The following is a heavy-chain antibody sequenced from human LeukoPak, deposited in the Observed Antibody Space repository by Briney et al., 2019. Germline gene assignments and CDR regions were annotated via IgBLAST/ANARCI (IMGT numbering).Heavy chain of an antibody. Sequence: ASVKVSCKASGYTFTSYDINWVRQATGQGLEWMGWMNPNSGNTGYAQKFRGRVTITRNTSISTAYMELSSLRSEDTAVYYCARGGSGSYYVLRYYYYYMDVWGKGTTVTVSS. J-gene: IGHJ6*03. V-gene: IGHV1-8*03. CDR3: ARGGSGSYYVLRYYYYYMDV. CDR1: GYTFTSYD. D-gene: IGHD1-26*01. CDR2: MNPNSGNT.